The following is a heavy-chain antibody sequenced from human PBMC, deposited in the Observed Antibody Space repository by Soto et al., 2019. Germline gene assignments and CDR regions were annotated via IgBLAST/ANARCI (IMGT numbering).Heavy chain of an antibody. Sequence: PSETLSLTCTVSGGSVSSSDYYWGWIRQPPGKGLEWIGSIYYSGRAYYNPSLKSRLTISVDTTKTQFSLKLSSVTATDTAVYYCASQGYYDGRPYPPSRYWGQGTLVTVSS. CDR2: IYYSGRA. D-gene: IGHD3-22*01. CDR1: GGSVSSSDYY. CDR3: ASQGYYDGRPYPPSRY. V-gene: IGHV4-39*01. J-gene: IGHJ4*02.